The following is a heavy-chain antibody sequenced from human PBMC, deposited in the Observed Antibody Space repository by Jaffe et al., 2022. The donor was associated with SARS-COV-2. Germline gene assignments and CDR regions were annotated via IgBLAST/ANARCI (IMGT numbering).Heavy chain of an antibody. CDR1: GGSISSGSYY. D-gene: IGHD1-1*01. J-gene: IGHJ5*02. CDR3: ARGTGWFDP. Sequence: QVQLQESGPGLVKPSQTLSLTCTVSGGSISSGSYYWSWIRQPAGKGLEWIGRIYTSGSTNYNPSLKSRVTISVDTSKNQFSLKLSSVTAADTAVYYCARGTGWFDPWGQGTLVTVSS. V-gene: IGHV4-61*02. CDR2: IYTSGST.